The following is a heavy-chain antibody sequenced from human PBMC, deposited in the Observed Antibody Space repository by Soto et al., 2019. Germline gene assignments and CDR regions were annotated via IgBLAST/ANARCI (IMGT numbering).Heavy chain of an antibody. J-gene: IGHJ5*02. CDR2: INPSGGST. CDR3: ARESITGTRWFDP. V-gene: IGHV1-46*01. Sequence: ASVKVSCKASGYTFTSYYMHWVRQAPGQGLEWMGIINPSGGSTSYAQKFQGRVTMTRDTSTSTLYMQLSSLRSEDTAVYYCARESITGTRWFDPWGQGTLVTVSS. CDR1: GYTFTSYY. D-gene: IGHD1-20*01.